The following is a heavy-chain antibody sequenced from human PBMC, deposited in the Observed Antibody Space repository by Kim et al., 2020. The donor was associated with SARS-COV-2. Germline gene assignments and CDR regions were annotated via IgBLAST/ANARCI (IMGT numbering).Heavy chain of an antibody. CDR2: ISYDGSNK. CDR1: GFTFSSYG. Sequence: GGSLRLSCAASGFTFSSYGMHWVRQAPGKGLEWVAVISYDGSNKYYADSVKGRFTISRDNSKNTLYLQMNSLRAEDTAVYYCAKEREAAACTHELDYWGQGTLVTVSS. D-gene: IGHD6-13*01. CDR3: AKEREAAACTHELDY. J-gene: IGHJ4*02. V-gene: IGHV3-30*18.